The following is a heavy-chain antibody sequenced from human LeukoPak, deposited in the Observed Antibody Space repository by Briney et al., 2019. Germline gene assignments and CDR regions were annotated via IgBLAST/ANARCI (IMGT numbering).Heavy chain of an antibody. V-gene: IGHV1-2*02. Sequence: ASVKVSCKASGYTFTGYYMHWVRQAPGQGLEWMGWINPNSGGTNYAQKFQGRVTMTRDTSISTAYMELSRLRSDDTAVYYCARVSPIITMVRGVYNWFDPWGQGTLVTASS. CDR3: ARVSPIITMVRGVYNWFDP. D-gene: IGHD3-10*01. CDR2: INPNSGGT. J-gene: IGHJ5*02. CDR1: GYTFTGYY.